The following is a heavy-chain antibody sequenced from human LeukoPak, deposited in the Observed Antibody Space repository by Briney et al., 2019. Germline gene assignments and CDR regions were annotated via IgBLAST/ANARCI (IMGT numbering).Heavy chain of an antibody. Sequence: PGGSLRLSCSASGFTFSSYAMHWVRQAPGKGLEYVSAISSNGGSTYYADSVKGRFTISRDNSENIVYLQMNNLRAEDTAVYYCAGRVTGYSSGYVYWGQGTLVTVSS. CDR1: GFTFSSYA. CDR2: ISSNGGST. J-gene: IGHJ4*02. CDR3: AGRVTGYSSGYVY. D-gene: IGHD5-18*01. V-gene: IGHV3-64*04.